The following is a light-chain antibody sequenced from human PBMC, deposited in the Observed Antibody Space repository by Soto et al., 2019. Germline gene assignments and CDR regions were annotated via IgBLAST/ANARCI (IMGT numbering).Light chain of an antibody. CDR2: EDS. CDR1: SGSIASNY. CDR3: QSYDSSTVV. Sequence: NFMLTQPHSVSESPGKTVTISCTRSSGSIASNYVQWFQQRPGSAPTTVIYEDSQRPSGVPDRFSGSIDSSSNSASLTISGLKTEDEADYYCQSYDSSTVVFGGGTQLTVL. V-gene: IGLV6-57*04. J-gene: IGLJ2*01.